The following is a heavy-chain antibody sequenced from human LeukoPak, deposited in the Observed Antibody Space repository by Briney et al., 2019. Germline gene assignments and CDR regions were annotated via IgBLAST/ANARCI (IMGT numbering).Heavy chain of an antibody. CDR1: GGTFSSYA. CDR2: IIPILGIA. CDR3: ARDLPHEWPPDY. J-gene: IGHJ4*02. D-gene: IGHD3-3*01. V-gene: IGHV1-69*04. Sequence: SVKVSCKASGGTFSSYAISWVRQAPGQGLEWMGRIIPILGIANYAQKFQGRVTITTDESTSTAYMELSSLRSEDTAVYYCARDLPHEWPPDYWGQGTLVTVSS.